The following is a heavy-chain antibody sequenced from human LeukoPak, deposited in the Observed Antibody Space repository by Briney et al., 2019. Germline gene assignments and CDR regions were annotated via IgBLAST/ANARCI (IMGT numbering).Heavy chain of an antibody. Sequence: ASVNVSCKASGYTFTSYGISWGRQAPGQGLEWMGWISAYNGNTNYAQKLQGRVTITTDTSTSTAYMELRSLRSDDTAVYYCARGLVIAVAGPFFDYWGQGTLVTVSS. CDR2: ISAYNGNT. CDR3: ARGLVIAVAGPFFDY. J-gene: IGHJ4*02. CDR1: GYTFTSYG. D-gene: IGHD6-19*01. V-gene: IGHV1-18*04.